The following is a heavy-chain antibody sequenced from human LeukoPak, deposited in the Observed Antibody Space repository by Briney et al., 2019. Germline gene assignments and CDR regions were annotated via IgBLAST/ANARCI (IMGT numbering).Heavy chain of an antibody. J-gene: IGHJ4*02. CDR3: ARGRPGFDY. CDR2: IYYSGST. V-gene: IGHV4-59*01. CDR1: GGPISSYY. Sequence: SETLSLTCTVSGGPISSYYWSWIRQPPGKGLEWIGYIYYSGSTNYNPSLKSRVTISVDTSKNQFSLKLSSVTAADTAVYYCARGRPGFDYWGQGTLVTVSS.